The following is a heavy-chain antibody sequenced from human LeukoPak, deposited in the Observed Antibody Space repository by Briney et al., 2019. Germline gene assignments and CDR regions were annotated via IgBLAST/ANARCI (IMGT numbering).Heavy chain of an antibody. CDR1: GFTFSSYS. CDR2: ISSSSYI. D-gene: IGHD6-6*01. Sequence: GGSLRLSCAASGFTFSSYSMNWVRQAPGKGLEWVSSISSSSYIYYADSVKGRFTISRDNAKNSLYLQMNSLRAEDTAVYYCARDAAARYYYYGMDVWGQGTTVTVSS. CDR3: ARDAAARYYYYGMDV. J-gene: IGHJ6*02. V-gene: IGHV3-21*01.